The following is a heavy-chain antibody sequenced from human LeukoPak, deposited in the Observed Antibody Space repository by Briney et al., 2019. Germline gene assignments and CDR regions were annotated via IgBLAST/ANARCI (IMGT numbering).Heavy chain of an antibody. CDR2: IRSKGYGATT. Sequence: GGSLRLSCTTSGFTFGDYAMSSVRQAPGKGLEWVGFIRSKGYGATTEYAASVKGRFTISRDDSKSIAYLQMNSLKTEDTAVYYCTRSVATAYWGQGTLVTVSS. CDR1: GFTFGDYA. V-gene: IGHV3-49*04. CDR3: TRSVATAY. D-gene: IGHD5-12*01. J-gene: IGHJ4*02.